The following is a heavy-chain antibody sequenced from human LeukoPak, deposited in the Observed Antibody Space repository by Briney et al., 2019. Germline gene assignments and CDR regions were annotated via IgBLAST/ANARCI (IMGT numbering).Heavy chain of an antibody. J-gene: IGHJ4*02. CDR2: ISGSGGST. V-gene: IGHV3-23*01. CDR3: AKDRLGAMMYFDF. Sequence: GGSLRLSCAASGFTFSSYSMNWVRQAPGKGLEWVSAISGSGGSTYYADSVKGRVTISRDNSKNTLYLQVNSLRVEDTAVYYCAKDRLGAMMYFDFWGQGTLVTVSS. CDR1: GFTFSSYS. D-gene: IGHD1-26*01.